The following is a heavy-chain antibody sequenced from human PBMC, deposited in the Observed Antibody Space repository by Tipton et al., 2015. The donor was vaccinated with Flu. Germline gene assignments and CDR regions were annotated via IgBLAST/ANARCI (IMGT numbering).Heavy chain of an antibody. CDR3: ARGRGAAAGNFDY. V-gene: IGHV4-34*01. CDR2: INHSGST. D-gene: IGHD6-13*01. CDR1: GGSFSGYY. Sequence: TLSLTCAVYGGSFSGYYCSWIRQPPGKGLEWIGEINHSGSTNYNPSLKSRVTISVDTSKNQFSLKLTSVTAADTAVYYCARGRGAAAGNFDYWGQGTLVTVSS. J-gene: IGHJ4*02.